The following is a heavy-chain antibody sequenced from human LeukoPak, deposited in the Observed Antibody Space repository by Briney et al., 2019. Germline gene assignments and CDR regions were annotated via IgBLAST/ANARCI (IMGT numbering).Heavy chain of an antibody. CDR3: ARGPGYYDILQYYYGMDV. CDR1: GGSISSYY. V-gene: IGHV4-59*01. J-gene: IGHJ6*04. D-gene: IGHD3-9*01. Sequence: PSETLSLTCTVSGGSISSYYWSRLRQPTGKGLEWIGYIYYSGSTNYNPSLKSRVTISVDTSKNQFSLKLSSVTAADTAVYYCARGPGYYDILQYYYGMDVWGKGTTVTVSS. CDR2: IYYSGST.